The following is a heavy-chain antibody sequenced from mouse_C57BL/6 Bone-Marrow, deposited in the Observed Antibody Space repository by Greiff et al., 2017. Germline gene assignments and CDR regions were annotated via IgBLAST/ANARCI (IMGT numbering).Heavy chain of an antibody. V-gene: IGHV5-6*01. J-gene: IGHJ1*03. CDR1: GFTFSSYG. Sequence: DVHLVESGGDLVKPGGSLKLSCAASGFTFSSYGMSWVRQTPDKRLEWVATISSGGSYTYYPDSVKGRFTISRDTAKNTLYLQMSSLKSEDTAMYYCASRGTSWYFDVWGTGTTVTVSS. CDR3: ASRGTSWYFDV. CDR2: ISSGGSYT. D-gene: IGHD3-3*01.